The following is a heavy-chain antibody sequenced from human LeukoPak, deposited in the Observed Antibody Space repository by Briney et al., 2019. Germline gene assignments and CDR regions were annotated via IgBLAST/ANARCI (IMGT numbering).Heavy chain of an antibody. Sequence: PSETLSLTCAVYGGSFSGYYWSWIRQPPGKGLEWFGEINHSGSTNYNPSLKSRVTISVDTSKNQFSLKLSSVTAADTAVYYCARRDFWSGYYNYWGQGTLVTVSS. V-gene: IGHV4-34*01. CDR2: INHSGST. J-gene: IGHJ4*02. CDR1: GGSFSGYY. D-gene: IGHD3-3*01. CDR3: ARRDFWSGYYNY.